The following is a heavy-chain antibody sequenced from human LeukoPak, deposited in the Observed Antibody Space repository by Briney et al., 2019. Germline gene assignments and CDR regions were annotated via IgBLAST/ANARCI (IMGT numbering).Heavy chain of an antibody. V-gene: IGHV3-66*01. Sequence: AGGSLRLSCAASGFIVSSDYMSWVRQAPGKGLEWVSAIYSGGSSYYGDSVKGRFTISRDNSKNTLYLQMNSLRVEDTAVYYCARESRAVAVAGRYYFDYWGQGTVVTVSS. D-gene: IGHD6-19*01. CDR1: GFIVSSDY. CDR2: IYSGGSS. J-gene: IGHJ4*02. CDR3: ARESRAVAVAGRYYFDY.